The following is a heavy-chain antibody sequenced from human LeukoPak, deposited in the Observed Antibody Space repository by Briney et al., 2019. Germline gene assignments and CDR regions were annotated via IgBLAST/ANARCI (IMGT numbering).Heavy chain of an antibody. Sequence: PSETLSLTCTVSGGSISSYYWSWIRQPPGKGLEWIGYIYYSGSTNYNPSLKSRVTISVDTSKNQFSLKLSSVTAADTAVYYCARNIGNYYGSGSYKGDTKDHINWFDPWGQGTLVTVSS. CDR3: ARNIGNYYGSGSYKGDTKDHINWFDP. CDR2: IYYSGST. CDR1: GGSISSYY. J-gene: IGHJ5*02. D-gene: IGHD3-10*01. V-gene: IGHV4-59*01.